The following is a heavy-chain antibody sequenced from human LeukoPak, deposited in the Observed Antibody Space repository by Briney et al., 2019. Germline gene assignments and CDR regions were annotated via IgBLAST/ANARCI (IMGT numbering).Heavy chain of an antibody. CDR2: IFPGDSET. V-gene: IGHV5-51*01. D-gene: IGHD5-18*01. Sequence: GESLKISCTGSGSRFTAFWIGWVRQMPGKGLEWMGIIFPGDSETRYSPSFQGQVTISVDNSISTAYLQWSSLKASDTAMYFCATGGIYSSNFDYWGQGTMVTVSS. CDR3: ATGGIYSSNFDY. CDR1: GSRFTAFW. J-gene: IGHJ4*02.